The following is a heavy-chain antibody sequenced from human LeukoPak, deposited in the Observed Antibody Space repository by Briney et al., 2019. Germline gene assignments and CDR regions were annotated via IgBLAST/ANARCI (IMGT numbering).Heavy chain of an antibody. CDR1: GFTFSSHG. J-gene: IGHJ4*02. Sequence: GGSLRLSCAASGFTFSSHGMHWVRQAPGKGLEWVAVIWYDGGNKYYADSVRGRFTISRDNSKNTLDLQMNSLRTEDTAVYYCARSRAGYDWDYWGQGTLVTVSS. CDR2: IWYDGGNK. D-gene: IGHD5-24*01. V-gene: IGHV3-33*01. CDR3: ARSRAGYDWDY.